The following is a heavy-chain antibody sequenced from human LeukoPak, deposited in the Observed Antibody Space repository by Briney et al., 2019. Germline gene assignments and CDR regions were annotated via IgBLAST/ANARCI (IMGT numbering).Heavy chain of an antibody. CDR3: ARVLGGSGSYSYFDY. Sequence: PGGSLRLSCAASGFTVSSSYMSWVRQAPGKGLEWVSPISGSGGSTYYADSVKGRFTISRDNAKNSLFLQMNSLRAEDTAVYYCARVLGGSGSYSYFDYWGQGTLVTVSS. J-gene: IGHJ4*02. V-gene: IGHV3-11*04. D-gene: IGHD3-10*01. CDR1: GFTVSSSY. CDR2: ISGSGGST.